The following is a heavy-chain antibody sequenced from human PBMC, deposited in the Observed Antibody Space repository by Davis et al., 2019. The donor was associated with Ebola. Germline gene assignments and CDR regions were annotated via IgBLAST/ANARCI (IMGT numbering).Heavy chain of an antibody. D-gene: IGHD3-16*02. V-gene: IGHV3-23*01. CDR1: GFTFSSYA. Sequence: GESLKISCAASGFTFSSYAMSWVRQAPGKGLEWVSAISGSGGGTYYADSVKGRFTISRDNSKNTLYLQMNSLRAEDTAVYYCTRDLELSGGMDVWGQGTTVTVSS. J-gene: IGHJ6*02. CDR3: TRDLELSGGMDV. CDR2: ISGSGGGT.